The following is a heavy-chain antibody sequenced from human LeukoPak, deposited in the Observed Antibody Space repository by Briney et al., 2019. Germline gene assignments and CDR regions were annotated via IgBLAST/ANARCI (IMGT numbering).Heavy chain of an antibody. CDR1: GFTFSSYW. CDR2: IKEDGSEK. Sequence: PGGSLTLSYTAPGFTFSSYWMIWVRQAPGKGLEGGASIKEDGSEKYYVDSVKGRFTISRDNAKNSLYLQMNSLRAEDTAVCYCARLTRGQNGTLWGQGTLVTVSS. CDR3: ARLTRGQNGTL. D-gene: IGHD1-1*01. J-gene: IGHJ4*02. V-gene: IGHV3-7*01.